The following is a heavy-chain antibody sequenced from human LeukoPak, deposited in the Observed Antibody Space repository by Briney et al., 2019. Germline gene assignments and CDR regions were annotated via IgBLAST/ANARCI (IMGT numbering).Heavy chain of an antibody. D-gene: IGHD3-22*01. CDR3: ARRVSGYYDSSGYYYIGNYYYYYYMDV. Sequence: SETLSLTCAVYGGSFSGYYWSWIRQPPGKGLEWIGEINHSGSINYNPSLKSRVTISVDTSKNQFPLKLSSVTAADTAVYYCARRVSGYYDSSGYYYIGNYYYYYYMDVWGKGTTVTVSS. J-gene: IGHJ6*03. CDR2: INHSGSI. V-gene: IGHV4-34*01. CDR1: GGSFSGYY.